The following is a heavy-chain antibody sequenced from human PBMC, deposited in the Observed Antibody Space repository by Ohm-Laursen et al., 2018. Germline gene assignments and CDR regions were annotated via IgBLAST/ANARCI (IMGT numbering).Heavy chain of an antibody. Sequence: SETLSLTCTVSGGSMNNYFWTWIRQPAGKGLEWIGRISSSGSTNYNPSLESRVTISADTSKNQFSLRLTSVTAADTAVYYCARQDSGDYYFDYWGQGTLVTVSS. J-gene: IGHJ4*02. CDR1: GGSMNNYF. V-gene: IGHV4-4*07. CDR3: ARQDSGDYYFDY. D-gene: IGHD4-17*01. CDR2: ISSSGST.